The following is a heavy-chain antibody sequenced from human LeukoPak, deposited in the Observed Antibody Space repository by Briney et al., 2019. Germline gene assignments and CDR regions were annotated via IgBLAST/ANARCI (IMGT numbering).Heavy chain of an antibody. CDR1: GGSINSYY. V-gene: IGHV4-59*01. J-gene: IGHJ4*02. CDR3: ARGGDNSGWYFGY. CDR2: IYYSGST. D-gene: IGHD6-19*01. Sequence: SETLSLTCTVSGGSINSYYWSWIRQPPGKGLEWIGYIYYSGSTNYNPSLKSRVTISVATSKKEFSLKLTSVTAADAAVYYCARGGDNSGWYFGYWGQGTLVTVSS.